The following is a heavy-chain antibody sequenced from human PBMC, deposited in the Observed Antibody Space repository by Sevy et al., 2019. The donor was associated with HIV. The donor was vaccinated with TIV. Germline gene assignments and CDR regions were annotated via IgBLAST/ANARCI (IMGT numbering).Heavy chain of an antibody. J-gene: IGHJ4*02. CDR2: IIPIFGTA. Sequence: ASVKVSCKASGGTSSSYAISWVRQAPGQGLEWMGGIIPIFGTANYAQKFQGRVTITADESTSTAYMELSSLRSEDTAVYYCAREGGNMATIGFDYWGQGTLVTVSS. CDR1: GGTSSSYA. V-gene: IGHV1-69*13. D-gene: IGHD5-12*01. CDR3: AREGGNMATIGFDY.